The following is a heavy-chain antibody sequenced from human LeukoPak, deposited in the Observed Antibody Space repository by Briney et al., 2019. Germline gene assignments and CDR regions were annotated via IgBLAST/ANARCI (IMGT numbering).Heavy chain of an antibody. CDR2: LYSDGST. D-gene: IGHD3-22*01. CDR1: GFTVSSCY. V-gene: IGHV3-53*01. Sequence: GGSLRLSCAASGFTVSSCYMSWVRQAPEKGLEWVSVLYSDGSTYYADSVKGRFTISRDNSKNTLYLQMNNLRAEDTAVYYCTRANYYDGGYLPVVYPSDYWGQGILVTVSS. J-gene: IGHJ4*02. CDR3: TRANYYDGGYLPVVYPSDY.